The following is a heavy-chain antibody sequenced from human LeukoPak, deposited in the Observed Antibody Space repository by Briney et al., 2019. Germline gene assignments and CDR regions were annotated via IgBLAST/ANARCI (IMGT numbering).Heavy chain of an antibody. CDR2: ISSSSSYI. CDR3: ARDLYYYDSSGYQDP. Sequence: GGSLRLSCAASGFTFSCYSMNWVRQAPGKGLEWVSSISSSSSYIYYADSVKGRFTISRDNAKNSLYLQMNSLRAEDTAVYYCARDLYYYDSSGYQDPWGQGTLVTVSS. J-gene: IGHJ5*02. D-gene: IGHD3-22*01. CDR1: GFTFSCYS. V-gene: IGHV3-21*01.